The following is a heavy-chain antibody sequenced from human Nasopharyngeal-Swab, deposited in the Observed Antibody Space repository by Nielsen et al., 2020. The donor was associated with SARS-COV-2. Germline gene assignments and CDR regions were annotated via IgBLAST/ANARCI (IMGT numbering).Heavy chain of an antibody. CDR1: GGSISSGSYY. Sequence: LRLSCTVSGGSISSGSYYWSWIRQPAGKGLEWIGRIYTSGSTNYNPSLKSRVTISVDTSKNQFSLKLSSVTAADTAVYYCARGYGSFPYYFDHWGQGTLVTVSS. J-gene: IGHJ4*02. CDR2: IYTSGST. V-gene: IGHV4-61*02. CDR3: ARGYGSFPYYFDH. D-gene: IGHD1-26*01.